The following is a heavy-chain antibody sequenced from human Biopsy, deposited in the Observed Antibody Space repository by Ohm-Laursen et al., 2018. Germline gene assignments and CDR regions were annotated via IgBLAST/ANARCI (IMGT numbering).Heavy chain of an antibody. CDR3: ARDSRGGHLNTTLITGKNLDS. CDR1: RDSIRNYY. J-gene: IGHJ4*02. V-gene: IGHV4-59*01. Sequence: SDTLSLTCTVSRDSIRNYYWTWIRQSPGKGLEWIGYIYYTGSTKYNPSVKSRVTISVDTSKNQFSLKLDSVTAADTAVYFCARDSRGGHLNTTLITGKNLDSWGQGILVTVSS. CDR2: IYYTGST. D-gene: IGHD3-16*01.